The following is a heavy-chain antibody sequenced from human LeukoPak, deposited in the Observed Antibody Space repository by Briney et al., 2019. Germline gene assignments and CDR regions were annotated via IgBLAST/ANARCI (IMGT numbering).Heavy chain of an antibody. J-gene: IGHJ4*02. CDR1: GGSFSGYY. CDR3: ARGYVLLWFGGVTT. CDR2: INHSGST. Sequence: SETLSLTCAVYGGSFSGYYWSWIRQPPGKGLEWIGEINHSGSTNYNPSLKSRVTISVDTSKNQFSLKLSSVTAADTAVYYCARGYVLLWFGGVTTWGQGTLVTVS. V-gene: IGHV4-34*01. D-gene: IGHD3-10*01.